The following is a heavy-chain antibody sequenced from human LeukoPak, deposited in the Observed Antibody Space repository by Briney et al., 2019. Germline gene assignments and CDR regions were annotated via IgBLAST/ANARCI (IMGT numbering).Heavy chain of an antibody. CDR3: ARVGGWLQFSHFDY. CDR2: ISSSNSI. J-gene: IGHJ4*02. D-gene: IGHD5-24*01. Sequence: QTGGSLRLSCEASGFTFSSYSMNWVRQAPGKGLEWVSYISSSNSINYADSVKGRFTISRDNAKNSLYLQMNSLRAEDTAVYYCARVGGWLQFSHFDYWGQGTLVTVSS. V-gene: IGHV3-48*01. CDR1: GFTFSSYS.